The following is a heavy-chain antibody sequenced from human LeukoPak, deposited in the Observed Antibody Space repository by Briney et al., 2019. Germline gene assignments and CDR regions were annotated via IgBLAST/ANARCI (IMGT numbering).Heavy chain of an antibody. D-gene: IGHD2-15*01. J-gene: IGHJ6*03. CDR2: ISSSSSYK. Sequence: GGSLRLSCAASGFTFSSDNMNWVRQAPGKGLEGVSSISSSSSYKYYADSVKGRFTISRDNAKNSLYLQMNSLRAEDTAVYYCARDRVVVVGAGVYYYMDVWGKGTTVTVSS. CDR1: GFTFSSDN. CDR3: ARDRVVVVGAGVYYYMDV. V-gene: IGHV3-21*01.